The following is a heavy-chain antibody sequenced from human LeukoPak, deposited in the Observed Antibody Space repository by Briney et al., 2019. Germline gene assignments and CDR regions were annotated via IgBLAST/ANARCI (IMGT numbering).Heavy chain of an antibody. Sequence: GGSLRLSCADSGFTFSRYWMHWVRQTPGKGLEWVSVIYSGGSTYYADSVKGRFTISRDNSKNTLYLQMNSLRAEDTAVYYCAREYSNYGDYGLYFDYWGQGTLVTVSS. V-gene: IGHV3-66*01. CDR1: GFTFSRYW. J-gene: IGHJ4*02. D-gene: IGHD4-17*01. CDR3: AREYSNYGDYGLYFDY. CDR2: IYSGGST.